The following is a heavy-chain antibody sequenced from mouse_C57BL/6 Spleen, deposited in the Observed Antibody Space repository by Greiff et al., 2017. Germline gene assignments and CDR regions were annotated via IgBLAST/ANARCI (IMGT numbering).Heavy chain of an antibody. V-gene: IGHV1-80*01. CDR1: GYAFSSYW. J-gene: IGHJ2*01. Sequence: VKLQESGAELVKPGASVKISCKASGYAFSSYWMNWVKQRPGKGLEWIGQIYPGDGDTNYNGKFKGKATLTADKSSSTAYMQLSSLTSEDSAVYFCARSGGVYYDYDNYWGQGTTLTVSS. CDR2: IYPGDGDT. CDR3: ARSGGVYYDYDNY. D-gene: IGHD2-4*01.